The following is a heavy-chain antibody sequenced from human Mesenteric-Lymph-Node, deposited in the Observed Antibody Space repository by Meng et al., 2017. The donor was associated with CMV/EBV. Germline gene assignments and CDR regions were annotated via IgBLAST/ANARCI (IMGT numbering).Heavy chain of an antibody. J-gene: IGHJ4*02. Sequence: ETLSLTCAASGFTFSSYWMHWVRQVPGKGLVWVSSINNQGGFTTYADSVKGRFTVSRENPKNTVYLQMNSLRAEDTAVYYCGDFEAGWGQGTLVTVSS. V-gene: IGHV3-74*03. CDR1: GFTFSSYW. CDR3: GDFEAG. D-gene: IGHD3-3*01. CDR2: INNQGGFT.